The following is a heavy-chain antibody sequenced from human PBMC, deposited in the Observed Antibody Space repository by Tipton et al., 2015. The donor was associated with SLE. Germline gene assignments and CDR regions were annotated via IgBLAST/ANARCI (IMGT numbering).Heavy chain of an antibody. CDR2: IYYSGST. CDR3: ARDPQAGYGSGLF. Sequence: TLSLTCTVSGGSISSSSYYWGWIRQPPGKGLEWIGSIYYSGSTYYNPSLKSRVTISVDTSKNQFSLKLSSVTAADTAVYYCARDPQAGYGSGLFWGQGTLVTASP. J-gene: IGHJ4*02. CDR1: GGSISSSSYY. D-gene: IGHD3-10*01. V-gene: IGHV4-39*07.